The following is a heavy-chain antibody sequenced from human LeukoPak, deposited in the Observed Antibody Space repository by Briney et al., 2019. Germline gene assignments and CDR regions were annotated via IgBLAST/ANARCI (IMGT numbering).Heavy chain of an antibody. J-gene: IGHJ4*02. CDR1: GFTFSSYA. Sequence: GGSLRLSCAASGFTFSSYAMNWVRQAPGKGLEWVAVISYDGSKKYYADAVKGRFTISRDNSKNTLYLQMNSLRTEDTAVYYCAKEREASLSFDYWGQGTLVTVSS. V-gene: IGHV3-30*18. CDR2: ISYDGSKK. CDR3: AKEREASLSFDY. D-gene: IGHD3-16*02.